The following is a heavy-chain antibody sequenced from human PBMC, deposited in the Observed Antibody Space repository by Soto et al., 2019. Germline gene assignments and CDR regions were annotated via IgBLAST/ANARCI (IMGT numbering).Heavy chain of an antibody. CDR1: GFTFSSYA. CDR2: ISGSGGST. Sequence: EVQLLESGGGLVQPGGSLRLSCAASGFTFSSYAMSWVRQAPGKGLEWVSAISGSGGSTYYADSVKGRFTISRDNSENTLYLQMNSLRADDMAVYYCAKDPYSTDAFYIWGQGTMLAVSS. CDR3: AKDPYSTDAFYI. J-gene: IGHJ3*02. V-gene: IGHV3-23*01. D-gene: IGHD6-13*01.